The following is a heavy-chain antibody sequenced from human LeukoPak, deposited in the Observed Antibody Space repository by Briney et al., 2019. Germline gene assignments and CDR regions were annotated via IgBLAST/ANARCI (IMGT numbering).Heavy chain of an antibody. J-gene: IGHJ6*03. Sequence: GASVKVSCKASGGTFSSYAISWVRQAPGQGLEWMGGIIPIFGTANYAQKFQGRVTITADKSTSTAYMELSSPRSEDTAVYYCARSGTHGILTNYYYYYYMDVWGKGTTVTVSS. V-gene: IGHV1-69*06. D-gene: IGHD3-9*01. CDR1: GGTFSSYA. CDR2: IIPIFGTA. CDR3: ARSGTHGILTNYYYYYYMDV.